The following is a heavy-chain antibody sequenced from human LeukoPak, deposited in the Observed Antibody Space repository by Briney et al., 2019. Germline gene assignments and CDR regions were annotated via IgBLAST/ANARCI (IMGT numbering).Heavy chain of an antibody. V-gene: IGHV4-39*07. D-gene: IGHD4-23*01. CDR2: IYYSGST. CDR3: ARGILRWYNYGMDV. J-gene: IGHJ6*02. Sequence: SETLSLTCTVSGGSISSSSYYWGWIRQPPGKGLEWIGSIYYSGSTYYNPSLKSRVTISVDTSKNQFSLKLSSVTAADTAVYYCARGILRWYNYGMDVWGQGTTVTVSS. CDR1: GGSISSSSYY.